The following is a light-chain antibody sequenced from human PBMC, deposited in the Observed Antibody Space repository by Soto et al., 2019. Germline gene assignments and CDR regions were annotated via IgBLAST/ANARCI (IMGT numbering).Light chain of an antibody. CDR3: QHYGHALWA. Sequence: EVVVTQSPGTLSLSPGERATLSCRASQSVTSDYLAWYQQKPGQSPRLLMSGASRRAAGVPDRFSGSGSGTDFTLTISRLEHEDFAVYYCQHYGHALWAFGQGTKVEIK. CDR1: QSVTSDY. J-gene: IGKJ1*01. V-gene: IGKV3-20*01. CDR2: GAS.